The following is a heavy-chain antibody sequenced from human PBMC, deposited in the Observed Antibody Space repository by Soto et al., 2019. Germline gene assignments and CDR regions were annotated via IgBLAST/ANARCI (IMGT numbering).Heavy chain of an antibody. CDR3: ASEPHGVASTIFGVASGGY. D-gene: IGHD3-3*01. CDR1: VFTSSG. J-gene: IGHJ1*01. V-gene: IGHV1-18*04. CDR2: ISTHNGNT. Sequence: QVQLVQSGAEVKKPGASVKVSCKASVFTSSGIRWVRQAPGQGLEWMGWISTHNGNTIYAQKFQGRVIMTIDTSTTTVYMELRSLRSDDTAIYFCASEPHGVASTIFGVASGGYWGQGTLVTVSS.